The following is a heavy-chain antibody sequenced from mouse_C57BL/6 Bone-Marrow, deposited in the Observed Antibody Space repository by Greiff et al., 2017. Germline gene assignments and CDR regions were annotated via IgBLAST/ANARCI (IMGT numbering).Heavy chain of an antibody. V-gene: IGHV1-42*01. CDR3: ARTYSNYPYYAMDY. Sequence: VQLQQSGPELVKPGASVKISCKASGYSFTGYYMNWVKQSPEKSLEWIGEINPSTGGTTYNQKFKAKATLTVDKSSSTAYMQLKSLTSEDSAVYYCARTYSNYPYYAMDYWGQGTSGTVSS. CDR1: GYSFTGYY. CDR2: INPSTGGT. J-gene: IGHJ4*01. D-gene: IGHD2-5*01.